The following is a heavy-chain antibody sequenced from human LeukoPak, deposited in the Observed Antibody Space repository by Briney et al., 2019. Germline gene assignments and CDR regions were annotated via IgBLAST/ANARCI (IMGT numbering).Heavy chain of an antibody. V-gene: IGHV4-34*12. Sequence: KPSQSLSLTCAVYGGSFSGYYWSWIRHPPGKVLEWIGEIINSGTTNNNPSLKSRVTISVDTSRNQFSLKLSSVAAADTAVYYCATRYSSGWYRSWGQGTLVTVSS. CDR1: GGSFSGYY. CDR3: ATRYSSGWYRS. CDR2: IINSGTT. J-gene: IGHJ4*02. D-gene: IGHD6-19*01.